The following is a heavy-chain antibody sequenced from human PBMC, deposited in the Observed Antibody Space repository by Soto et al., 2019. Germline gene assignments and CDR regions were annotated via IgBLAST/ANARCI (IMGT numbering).Heavy chain of an antibody. V-gene: IGHV3-30*03. J-gene: IGHJ6*02. CDR2: ISYDSTKT. CDR3: ARTRSAWSDFHYYSLDV. Sequence: RGALLLSCASSVFTFNIYGMPWVRQGPGNGLEWVAFISYDSTKTYYADSVKGRFTISRDNSNSALYVQMKSLTGEDTAVYYCARTRSAWSDFHYYSLDVWGQGTTVTVSS. D-gene: IGHD1-26*01. CDR1: VFTFNIYG.